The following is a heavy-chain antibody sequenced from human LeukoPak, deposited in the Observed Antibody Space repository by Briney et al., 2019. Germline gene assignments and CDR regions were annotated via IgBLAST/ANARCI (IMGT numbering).Heavy chain of an antibody. CDR2: INPSGGST. Sequence: ASVKVYCKASGYTFTSNFMHWVRQAPGQGLEWMGIINPSGGSTSYAEKFQGRVTMTRDTSTSTVYMELSSLRSEDTAVYYCARRAGDIVVVPPAMFPGDYYYYMDVWGKGTTVTVSS. V-gene: IGHV1-46*01. J-gene: IGHJ6*03. D-gene: IGHD2-2*01. CDR1: GYTFTSNF. CDR3: ARRAGDIVVVPPAMFPGDYYYYMDV.